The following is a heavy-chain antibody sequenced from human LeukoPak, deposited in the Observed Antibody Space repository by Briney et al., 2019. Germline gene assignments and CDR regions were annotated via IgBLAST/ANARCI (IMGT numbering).Heavy chain of an antibody. D-gene: IGHD3-9*01. Sequence: SETLSLTCTVSGGSISSYYWSWIRLPPGKGLEWIGHLSKSGNTNYSPSLKGRVTIFGDTSKNQFFLKLSSVTAADTAVYYCARARYVNSFYAFDIWGQGTLVTVSS. CDR2: LSKSGNT. V-gene: IGHV4-59*01. J-gene: IGHJ3*02. CDR3: ARARYVNSFYAFDI. CDR1: GGSISSYY.